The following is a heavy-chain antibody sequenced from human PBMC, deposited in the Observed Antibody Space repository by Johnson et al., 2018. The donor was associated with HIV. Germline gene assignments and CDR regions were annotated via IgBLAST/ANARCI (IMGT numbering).Heavy chain of an antibody. CDR3: ANNLGTAGGAFDI. CDR1: GFTFSNYG. J-gene: IGHJ3*02. CDR2: ISYDGSNK. D-gene: IGHD7-27*01. Sequence: QVQLVESGGGVVQPGRSLRLSCAASGFTFSNYGMHWVRQAPGKGLEWVAVISYDGSNKYYADSVKGRFTISRDNSKNTLYLQMNSLRAEDTAVYYCANNLGTAGGAFDIWGQGTTVTVSS. V-gene: IGHV3-30*18.